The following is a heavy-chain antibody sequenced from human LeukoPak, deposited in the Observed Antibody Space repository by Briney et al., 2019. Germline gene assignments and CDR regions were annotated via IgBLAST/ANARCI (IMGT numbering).Heavy chain of an antibody. J-gene: IGHJ4*02. D-gene: IGHD3-16*01. CDR2: IWNDGGNK. CDR3: ARASTPVYY. V-gene: IGHV3-33*01. CDR1: GFGFDIYG. Sequence: GRSLRLSCAASGFGFDIYGMHWVRQAPGKGLEWLAVIWNDGGNKYYADSVKGRFTISRDNSKNTPYLQMNSLRGEDTALYYCARASTPVYYCGQRTLVSASS.